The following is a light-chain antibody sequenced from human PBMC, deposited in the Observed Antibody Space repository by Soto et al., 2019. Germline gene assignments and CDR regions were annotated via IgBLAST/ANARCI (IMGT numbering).Light chain of an antibody. V-gene: IGKV3-20*01. CDR2: GAS. CDR3: QQYGTSPWT. Sequence: DIVLTQSPGTLYLSPGERATLSCRASQSVSSGYLAWYQQRPGQAPRLLIYGASTRATGIPDRFSGSGSGTDFTLTISRLEPEDFAVYYCQQYGTSPWTFGQGNKVDIK. CDR1: QSVSSGY. J-gene: IGKJ1*01.